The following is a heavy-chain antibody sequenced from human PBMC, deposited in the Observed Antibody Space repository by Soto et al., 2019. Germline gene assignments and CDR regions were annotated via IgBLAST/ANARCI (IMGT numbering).Heavy chain of an antibody. CDR3: AKDYYGSGSYYYYYYGMDV. D-gene: IGHD3-10*01. V-gene: IGHV1-2*04. Sequence: GASVKVSCKASGYTFTGYYMHWVRQAPGQGLEWMGWINPNSGGTNYAQKFQGWVTMTRDTSISTAYMELSRLRSDDTAVYYCAKDYYGSGSYYYYYYGMDVWGQGTTVTAP. CDR1: GYTFTGYY. CDR2: INPNSGGT. J-gene: IGHJ6*02.